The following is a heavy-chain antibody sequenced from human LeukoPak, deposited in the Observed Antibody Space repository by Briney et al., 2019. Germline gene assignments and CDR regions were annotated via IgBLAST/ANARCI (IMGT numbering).Heavy chain of an antibody. CDR2: INPDSGGT. Sequence: ASVKVSCKASGYTFTGYYMYWVRQAPGQGLEWMGWINPDSGGTKYAQKSQGRVTMTWDTSISTAHMELSRPRSDDTAVYYCARDSGSYFHDAFDTWGQGTMVTVSS. CDR1: GYTFTGYY. CDR3: ARDSGSYFHDAFDT. V-gene: IGHV1-2*02. J-gene: IGHJ3*02. D-gene: IGHD1-26*01.